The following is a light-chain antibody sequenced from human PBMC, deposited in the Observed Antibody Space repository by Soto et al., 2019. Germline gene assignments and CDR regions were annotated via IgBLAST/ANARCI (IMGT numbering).Light chain of an antibody. V-gene: IGLV2-8*01. CDR2: EVS. CDR3: SSYAGSNNLV. Sequence: QSALTQPASVSGSPGQSITISCTGTNSDFGTHKFFSWYQHHPGKAPKLMIYEVSKRPSGVPDRFSGSKSGNTASLTVSGLQAEDEADYYCSSYAGSNNLVFGGGTKLTVL. CDR1: NSDFGTHKF. J-gene: IGLJ2*01.